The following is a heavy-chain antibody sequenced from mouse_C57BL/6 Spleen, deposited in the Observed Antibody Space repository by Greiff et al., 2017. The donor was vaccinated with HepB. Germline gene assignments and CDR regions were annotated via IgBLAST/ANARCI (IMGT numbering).Heavy chain of an antibody. CDR2: ISSGSSTI. CDR3: ARRNDYYWYFDV. V-gene: IGHV5-17*01. J-gene: IGHJ1*03. Sequence: EVKLMESGGGLVKPGGSLKLSCAASGFTFSDYGMHWVRQAPEKGLEWVAYISSGSSTIYYADTVKGRFTISRDNAKNTLFLQMTSLRSEDTAMYYCARRNDYYWYFDVWGTGTTVTVSS. D-gene: IGHD2-4*01. CDR1: GFTFSDYG.